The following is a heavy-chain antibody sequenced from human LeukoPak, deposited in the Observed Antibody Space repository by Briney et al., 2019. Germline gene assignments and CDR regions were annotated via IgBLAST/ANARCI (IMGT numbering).Heavy chain of an antibody. CDR2: IYHSGST. CDR3: ARVKYSSGWHYYFDY. J-gene: IGHJ4*02. CDR1: GYSISSGYY. V-gene: IGHV4-38-2*01. Sequence: KTSETLSLTCAVSGYSISSGYYWGWIRQPPGKGLEWIGSIYHSGSTYYNPSLKSRVTISVDTSKNQFSLKLSSVTAADTAVYYCARVKYSSGWHYYFDYWGQGTLVTVSS. D-gene: IGHD6-19*01.